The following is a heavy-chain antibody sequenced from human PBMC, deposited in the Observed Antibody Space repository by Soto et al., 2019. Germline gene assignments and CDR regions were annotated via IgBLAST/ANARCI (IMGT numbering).Heavy chain of an antibody. CDR1: GFTFSSYA. J-gene: IGHJ4*02. V-gene: IGHV3-30-3*01. CDR3: ARDGPYSYGTFDY. Sequence: QVQLVESGGGVVQPGRSLRLSCAASGFTFSSYAMHWVRQAPGKGLEWVAVISSDGSNKYYADSVKGRFTISRDNSKNTLCLQMNSLRAEDTAVYYCARDGPYSYGTFDYCGQGTLVTVSS. CDR2: ISSDGSNK. D-gene: IGHD5-18*01.